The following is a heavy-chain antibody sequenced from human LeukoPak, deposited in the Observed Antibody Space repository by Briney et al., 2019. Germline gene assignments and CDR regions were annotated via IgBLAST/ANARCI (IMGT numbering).Heavy chain of an antibody. J-gene: IGHJ3*01. CDR3: ARDMQLSS. CDR1: GSTFSGTA. CDR2: ISYSGANS. V-gene: IGHV3-23*01. Sequence: GGCLTLSWAAAGSTFSGTATSSVRHAPGGGLEWVSLISYSGANSYYTDSVRGRFTISRDNSKHTLFLQMNSLRAEDTAIYYCARDMQLSSWGLGTMVTVSS. D-gene: IGHD3-16*02.